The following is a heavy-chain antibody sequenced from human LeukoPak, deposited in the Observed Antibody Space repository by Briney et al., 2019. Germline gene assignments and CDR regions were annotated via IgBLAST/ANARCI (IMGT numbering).Heavy chain of an antibody. V-gene: IGHV1-46*01. Sequence: GASVKVSCKASGYTSTSYGISWVRQAPGQGLEWMGIINPSGGSTSYAQKFQGRVTMTRDTSTSTVYMELSSLRSEDTAVYYCARSGTRYPYYYYMDVWGKGTTVTISS. CDR2: INPSGGST. CDR3: ARSGTRYPYYYYMDV. CDR1: GYTSTSYG. D-gene: IGHD1-26*01. J-gene: IGHJ6*03.